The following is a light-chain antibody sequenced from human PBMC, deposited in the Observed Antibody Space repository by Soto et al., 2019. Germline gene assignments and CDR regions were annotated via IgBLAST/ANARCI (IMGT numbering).Light chain of an antibody. Sequence: DIQLTQSPSILSASVGDRVTITCRASQSISSSLVWYQQKPGKAPKLLIYDASTLQSGVPSRFSGSGSGTEVIIPISSLQPEDDATNYCQQVNSYPITFGQGTRVEIK. CDR3: QQVNSYPIT. V-gene: IGKV1-9*01. J-gene: IGKJ5*01. CDR1: QSISSS. CDR2: DAS.